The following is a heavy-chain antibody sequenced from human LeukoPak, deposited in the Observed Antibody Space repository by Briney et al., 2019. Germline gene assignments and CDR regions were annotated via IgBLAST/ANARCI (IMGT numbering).Heavy chain of an antibody. CDR3: ARDPSYDYVWGSYRFDY. J-gene: IGHJ4*02. V-gene: IGHV3-20*04. CDR1: GFTFDDYG. CDR2: INWNGGST. Sequence: AGGSLRLSCAASGFTFDDYGMSWVRHAPGKGLEWVSGINWNGGSTGYADSVKGRFTISRDNAKNSLYLQMNSLRAEDTALYYCARDPSYDYVWGSYRFDYWGQGTLVTVSS. D-gene: IGHD3-16*02.